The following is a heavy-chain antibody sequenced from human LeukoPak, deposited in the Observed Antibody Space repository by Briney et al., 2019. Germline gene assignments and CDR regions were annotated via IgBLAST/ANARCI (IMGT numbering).Heavy chain of an antibody. CDR1: GGSISSGDYY. Sequence: TSETLSLTCTVSGGSISSGDYYWSWIRQPPGKGLEWIGYIYYSGSTYYNPSLKSRVTISVDTSKNQFSLKLSSVTAADTAVYYCARDRGAYCGGDCYSILGVGELGYWGQGTLVTVPS. V-gene: IGHV4-30-4*01. CDR2: IYYSGST. CDR3: ARDRGAYCGGDCYSILGVGELGY. D-gene: IGHD2-21*02. J-gene: IGHJ4*02.